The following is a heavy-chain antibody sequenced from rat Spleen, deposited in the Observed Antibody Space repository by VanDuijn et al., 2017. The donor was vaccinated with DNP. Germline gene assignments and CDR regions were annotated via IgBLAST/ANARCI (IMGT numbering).Heavy chain of an antibody. CDR2: IIYDGSGT. D-gene: IGHD1-2*01. CDR3: ARHGDYSSYIYVRYFDY. V-gene: IGHV5-29*01. J-gene: IGHJ2*01. Sequence: EVRLVETGGDLVPPGRSLKLSCVASGFTFSTYWMFWIRQAPKKGLEWVATIIYDGSGTYHRDSVKGRFTVSRDNAKSTLYLQMDSLRSEDTATYYCARHGDYSSYIYVRYFDYWGQGVMVTVSS. CDR1: GFTFSTYW.